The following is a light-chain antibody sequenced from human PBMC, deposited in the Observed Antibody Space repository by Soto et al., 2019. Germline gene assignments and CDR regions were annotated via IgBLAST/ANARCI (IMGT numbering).Light chain of an antibody. CDR3: MQALQTRT. CDR2: LGS. J-gene: IGKJ1*01. V-gene: IGKV2-28*01. Sequence: DIVMTQSPLSLPVTPGEPASISCRSSQSLLHSNGYNYLDWYLQKPGQSPQLLICLGSNRASGVPDRFSGSGSGTDFTLKISRVEAEDVGVYYCMQALQTRTFGQGTKV. CDR1: QSLLHSNGYNY.